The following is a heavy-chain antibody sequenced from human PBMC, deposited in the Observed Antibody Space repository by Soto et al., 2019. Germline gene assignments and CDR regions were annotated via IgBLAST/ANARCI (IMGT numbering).Heavy chain of an antibody. D-gene: IGHD3-10*01. CDR3: AKLARGLHSY. V-gene: IGHV3-23*01. Sequence: EVQLLESGGGLVQPGGSLRLSCAASGFTFSSYAMSWVRQAPGKGLEWVSAISGCGGSTYYADSVKGRFTISRDNSKNPLYQQMNSLRADDTAVYYGAKLARGLHSYWGQGTLVTVSS. CDR1: GFTFSSYA. J-gene: IGHJ4*02. CDR2: ISGCGGST.